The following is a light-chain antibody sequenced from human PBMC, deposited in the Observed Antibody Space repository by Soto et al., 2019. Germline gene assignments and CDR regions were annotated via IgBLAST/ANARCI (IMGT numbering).Light chain of an antibody. CDR3: EQYGSSLWR. J-gene: IGKJ1*01. CDR1: QSVSSSY. CDR2: GAS. Sequence: EIVLTQSPGTLSLSPGERATLSCRASQSVSSSYLAWYQQKPGQAPRRLIYGASSRATGIPDRFSGSGSGTDFTFTISRLEPEDFSVYYCEQYGSSLWRFGQGTKVEVK. V-gene: IGKV3-20*01.